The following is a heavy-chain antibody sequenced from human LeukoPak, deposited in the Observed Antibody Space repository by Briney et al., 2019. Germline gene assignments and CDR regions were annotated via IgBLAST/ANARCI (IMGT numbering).Heavy chain of an antibody. CDR2: ISGSGGST. J-gene: IGHJ4*02. D-gene: IGHD6-19*01. Sequence: PGGSLRLSCAASGFTFSSYAMSWVRQALGKGLEWVSAISGSGGSTYYADSVEGRFTISRDNSKNTLYLQMNSLRAEDTAVYYCAKEGQWLVQSYYFDYWGQGTLVTVSS. CDR1: GFTFSSYA. CDR3: AKEGQWLVQSYYFDY. V-gene: IGHV3-23*01.